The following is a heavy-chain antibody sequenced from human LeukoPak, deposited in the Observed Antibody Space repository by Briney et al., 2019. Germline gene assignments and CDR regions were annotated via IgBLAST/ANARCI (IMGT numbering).Heavy chain of an antibody. CDR2: INHSGST. CDR1: GGSFSGYY. V-gene: IGHV4-34*01. CDR3: AGYCSGGSCYFRS. J-gene: IGHJ5*02. Sequence: SETLSLTCAVYGGSFSGYYWSWIRQPPGKGLEWIGEINHSGSTNYNPSLKSRVTISVDTPKNQFSLKLSSVTAADTAVYYCAGYCSGGSCYFRSWGQGTLVTVSS. D-gene: IGHD2-15*01.